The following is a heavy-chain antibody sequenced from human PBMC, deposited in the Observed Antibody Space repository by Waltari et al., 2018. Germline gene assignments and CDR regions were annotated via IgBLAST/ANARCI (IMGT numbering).Heavy chain of an antibody. Sequence: QLQLQESGPGLVKPSETLSRTCFVPGDSMNMRRDHWGWIRQSPGRGLEWVGQMYITGLSEYNPSLRSRVSISIDRSKSQFSLTLTSLTAADTAVYHCARLDPNGFDDSWGQGTLVTVST. CDR2: MYITGLS. V-gene: IGHV4-39*01. CDR1: GDSMNMRRDH. CDR3: ARLDPNGFDDS. D-gene: IGHD2-8*01. J-gene: IGHJ4*02.